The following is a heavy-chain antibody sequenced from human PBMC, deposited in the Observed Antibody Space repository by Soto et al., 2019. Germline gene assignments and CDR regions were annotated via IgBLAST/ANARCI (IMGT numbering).Heavy chain of an antibody. CDR1: GRSFSGYY. CDR3: AGDLHDGDFGAARY. V-gene: IGHV4-34*02. D-gene: IGHD4-17*01. Sequence: QVQLQQWGAGLLKPSETLSLTCAVYGRSFSGYYWRWIRQPPGKGLAWIGEINHSGSTNYNPSLKSRVTMSGDTSKNQFSLKLSSVTAADTAVYYCAGDLHDGDFGAARYWGQGTLVTVSS. CDR2: INHSGST. J-gene: IGHJ4*02.